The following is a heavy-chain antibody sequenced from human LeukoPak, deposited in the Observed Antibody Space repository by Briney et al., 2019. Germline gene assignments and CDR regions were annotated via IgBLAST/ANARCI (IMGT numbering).Heavy chain of an antibody. J-gene: IGHJ4*02. D-gene: IGHD6-19*01. CDR3: ATEPRGYSSGWLYYFDY. Sequence: ASVKVSCKVSGYTLTELSMHWVRQAPGKGLEWMGGFDPEDGETIYAQKFQGRATMTEDTSTDTAYMELSSLRSEDTAVYYCATEPRGYSSGWLYYFDYWGQGTLVTVSS. CDR2: FDPEDGET. V-gene: IGHV1-24*01. CDR1: GYTLTELS.